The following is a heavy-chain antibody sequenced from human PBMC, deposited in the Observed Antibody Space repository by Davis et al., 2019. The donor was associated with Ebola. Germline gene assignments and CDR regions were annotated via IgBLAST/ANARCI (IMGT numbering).Heavy chain of an antibody. CDR2: ISGSGTYT. CDR1: GFTFSSYA. D-gene: IGHD2-2*02. Sequence: GGSLRLSCAASGFTFSSYAMSWVRQAPGKGLEWVSTISGSGTYTYYADSVEGRFTISRDNSKDTLYLQMNSLRAEDTAVYYCAKLGCTSSSCYTGNFYYYYGMDVWGQGTTVTVSS. J-gene: IGHJ6*02. V-gene: IGHV3-23*01. CDR3: AKLGCTSSSCYTGNFYYYYGMDV.